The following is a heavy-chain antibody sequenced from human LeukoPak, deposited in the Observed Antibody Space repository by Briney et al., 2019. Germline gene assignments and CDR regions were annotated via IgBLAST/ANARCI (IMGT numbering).Heavy chain of an antibody. J-gene: IGHJ4*02. CDR2: IYYSGST. Sequence: PSQTLSLTCTVSGGSISSGGYYWSWIRQHPGKGLEWIGYIYYSGSTNYNPSLKSRVTISVDTSKNQFSLKLSSVTAADTAVYYCARHAWSPIMITFGELDYWGQGTLVTVSS. CDR1: GGSISSGGYY. D-gene: IGHD3-16*01. V-gene: IGHV4-31*03. CDR3: ARHAWSPIMITFGELDY.